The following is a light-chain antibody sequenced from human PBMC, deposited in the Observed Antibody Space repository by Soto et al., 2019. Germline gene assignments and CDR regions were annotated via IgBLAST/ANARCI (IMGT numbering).Light chain of an antibody. CDR2: EVS. CDR3: SLYTSSSTFV. V-gene: IGLV2-18*01. CDR1: RSDVGSHNR. Sequence: QSALTQPPSVSGSPGQSVTIPCTGTRSDVGSHNRVSWYQQPPGTAPKLMIYEVSNRPSGVPDRFSGSKSGNTASLTISGLQAEDEADYYCSLYTSSSTFVFGTGTKVTVL. J-gene: IGLJ1*01.